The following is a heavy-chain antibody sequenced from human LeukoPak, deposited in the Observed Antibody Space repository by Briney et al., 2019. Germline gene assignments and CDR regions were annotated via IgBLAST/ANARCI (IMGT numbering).Heavy chain of an antibody. D-gene: IGHD4-17*01. J-gene: IGHJ5*02. V-gene: IGHV3-33*01. Sequence: GGSLRLSCAASGFTFSSYGMHWVRQAPDKGMEWVAVIWYDGSNKYYADSVKGRFTISRDNSKNTLYLQMNSLRAEDTAVYYCARGTVTTSKYNWFDPWGQGTLVTVSS. CDR3: ARGTVTTSKYNWFDP. CDR2: IWYDGSNK. CDR1: GFTFSSYG.